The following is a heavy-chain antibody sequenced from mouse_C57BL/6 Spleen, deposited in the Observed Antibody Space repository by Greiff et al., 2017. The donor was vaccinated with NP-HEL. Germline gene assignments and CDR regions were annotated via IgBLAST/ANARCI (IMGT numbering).Heavy chain of an antibody. CDR3: ARGTTVAFYYAMDY. CDR1: GYAFSSYW. D-gene: IGHD1-1*01. J-gene: IGHJ4*01. Sequence: QVQLQQSGAELVKPGASVKISCKASGYAFSSYWMNWVKQRPGKGLEWIGQIYPGDGDTNYNGKFKGKATLTADISSSTAYMQLSSLTSEDSAVYLCARGTTVAFYYAMDYWGQGTSVTVSS. CDR2: IYPGDGDT. V-gene: IGHV1-80*01.